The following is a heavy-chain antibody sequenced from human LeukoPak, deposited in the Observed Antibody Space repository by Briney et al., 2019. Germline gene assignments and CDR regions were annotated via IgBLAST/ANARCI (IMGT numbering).Heavy chain of an antibody. CDR2: ISYDGSNK. D-gene: IGHD4-11*01. CDR3: ATTVTTWRFDY. J-gene: IGHJ4*02. Sequence: PGGSLRLSCAASGFTFSSYAMHWVRQAPGKGLEWVAVISYDGSNKYYADSVKGRFTISRDNSKNTLYLQMNSLRAEDTAVYYCATTVTTWRFDYWGQGTLVTVSS. V-gene: IGHV3-30-3*01. CDR1: GFTFSSYA.